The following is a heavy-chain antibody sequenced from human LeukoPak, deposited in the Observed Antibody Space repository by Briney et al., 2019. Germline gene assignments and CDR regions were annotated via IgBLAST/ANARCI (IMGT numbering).Heavy chain of an antibody. V-gene: IGHV3-30-3*01. J-gene: IGHJ5*02. CDR3: ARDLPLRDYGP. CDR2: ISYDGSNK. Sequence: GGSLRLSCAASGFTFSSYAMHWVRQAPGKGLEWVAVISYDGSNKYYADSVKGRFTISRDNSKNTLYLQMNSLRAEDTAVYYCARDLPLRDYGPWGQGTLVTVSS. CDR1: GFTFSSYA. D-gene: IGHD3-16*01.